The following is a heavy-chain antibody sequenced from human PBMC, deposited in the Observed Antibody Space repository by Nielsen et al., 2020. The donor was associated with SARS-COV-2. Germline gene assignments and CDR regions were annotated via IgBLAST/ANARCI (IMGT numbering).Heavy chain of an antibody. CDR2: INTNTGNP. CDR3: ARSLHLEWDAFDI. V-gene: IGHV7-4-1*02. CDR1: GYTLSNHA. Sequence: ASVKVSCKASGYTLSNHALHWVRQAPGQGLEWLGWINTNTGNPTYAQGYRGRFDLSFDTSVSTAYLQISSLKAEDSAMYYCARSLHLEWDAFDIWGQGTMVTVSS. D-gene: IGHD3-3*01. J-gene: IGHJ3*02.